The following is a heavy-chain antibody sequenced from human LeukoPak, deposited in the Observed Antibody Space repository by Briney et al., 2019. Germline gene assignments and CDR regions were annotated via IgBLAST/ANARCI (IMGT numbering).Heavy chain of an antibody. D-gene: IGHD6-19*01. Sequence: GGSLRLSCAASGFTFSSYSMNWVRQAPGKGLEWVSLISWDGGSTYYTDSVKGRFTISRDNSKNTLYLQMNSLRAEDTAVYYCAKDPYSSGQFDYWGQGTLVTVSS. J-gene: IGHJ4*02. V-gene: IGHV3-23*01. CDR1: GFTFSSYS. CDR3: AKDPYSSGQFDY. CDR2: ISWDGGST.